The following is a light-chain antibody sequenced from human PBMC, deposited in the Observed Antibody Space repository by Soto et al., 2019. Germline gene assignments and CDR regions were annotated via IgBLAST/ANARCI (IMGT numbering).Light chain of an antibody. J-gene: IGKJ4*01. CDR1: QSVYKNF. CDR3: RQYGSSPPT. Sequence: EIVLTQSPGTLSLSPGERATLSCRASQSVYKNFLAWYQQKPGQAPRLLINGASNRATGIPDRFSGSGSGTDFSLTIDRLEPEDFAVYLCRQYGSSPPTFGGGTKVAIK. V-gene: IGKV3-20*01. CDR2: GAS.